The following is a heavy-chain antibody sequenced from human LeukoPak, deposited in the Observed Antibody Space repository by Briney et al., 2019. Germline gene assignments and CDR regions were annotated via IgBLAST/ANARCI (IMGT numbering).Heavy chain of an antibody. CDR1: GYTFTGYY. D-gene: IGHD2-15*01. V-gene: IGHV1-2*02. J-gene: IGHJ4*02. Sequence: ASVKVSCKASGYTFTGYYMHWVRQAPGHGLESMGWINPNSGGTNYAQKFQGRVTMTRDTSISTAYMELSRLRSDDTAVYYCASDLCSGGSCYSFDYWGQGTLVTVSS. CDR3: ASDLCSGGSCYSFDY. CDR2: INPNSGGT.